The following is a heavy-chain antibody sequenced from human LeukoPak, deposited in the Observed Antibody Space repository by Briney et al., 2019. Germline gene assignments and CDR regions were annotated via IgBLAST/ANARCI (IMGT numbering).Heavy chain of an antibody. CDR3: ARAPLYGSGSYFAYAEGAFDI. D-gene: IGHD3-10*01. CDR2: ISYDGSNK. J-gene: IGHJ3*02. Sequence: GGSLRLSCAASGFTFSSYAMHLVRQAPGKGLEWVAVISYDGSNKYYADSVKGRFTISRDNSKNTLYLQMNSLRAEDTAVYYCARAPLYGSGSYFAYAEGAFDIWGQGTMVTVSS. V-gene: IGHV3-30-3*01. CDR1: GFTFSSYA.